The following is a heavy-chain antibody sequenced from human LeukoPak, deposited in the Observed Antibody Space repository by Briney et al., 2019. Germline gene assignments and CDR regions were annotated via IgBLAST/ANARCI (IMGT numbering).Heavy chain of an antibody. Sequence: GGSLRLSCAASGFTFTNYNFYWVRQAPGRGLEWVSSISSTSSYIYYADSMKGRFTISRDNAKNSLYLQMNSLRAEDTAVYYCARALWSGPVYYGMDVWGQGTTVTVSS. CDR2: ISSTSSYI. CDR1: GFTFTNYN. V-gene: IGHV3-21*06. D-gene: IGHD3-10*01. J-gene: IGHJ6*02. CDR3: ARALWSGPVYYGMDV.